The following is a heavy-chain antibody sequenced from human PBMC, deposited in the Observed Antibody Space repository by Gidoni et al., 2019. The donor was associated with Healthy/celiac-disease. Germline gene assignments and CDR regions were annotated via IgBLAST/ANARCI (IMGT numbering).Heavy chain of an antibody. CDR2: ISGSGGST. CDR1: GFPFSSYA. V-gene: IGHV3-23*01. Sequence: EVQLLESGGGLVQPGGSLRLSCAASGFPFSSYAMSWVRQAPGKGLEWVSAISGSGGSTYYADSVKGRFTISRDNSKNTLYLQMNSLRAEDTAVYYCAKDCGHRYSYGPFDYWGQGTLVTVSS. J-gene: IGHJ4*02. D-gene: IGHD5-18*01. CDR3: AKDCGHRYSYGPFDY.